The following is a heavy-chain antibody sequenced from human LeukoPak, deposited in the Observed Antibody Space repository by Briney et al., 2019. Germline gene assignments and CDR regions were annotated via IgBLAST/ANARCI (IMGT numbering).Heavy chain of an antibody. Sequence: GASVKVSCKASGYTFTSYGISWVRQAPGQGLEWMGWISAYNGNTNYAQKLQGRVTMTTDTSTSTAYMELRSLRSDDTAVYYCARRGYSGSYLHYYYYMDVWGKGTTVTVSS. CDR3: ARRGYSGSYLHYYYYMDV. D-gene: IGHD1-26*01. CDR2: ISAYNGNT. CDR1: GYTFTSYG. V-gene: IGHV1-18*01. J-gene: IGHJ6*03.